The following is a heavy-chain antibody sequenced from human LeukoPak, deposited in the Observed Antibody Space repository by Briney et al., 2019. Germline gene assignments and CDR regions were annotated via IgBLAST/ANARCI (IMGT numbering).Heavy chain of an antibody. CDR3: ATSRGSLTPYYYYYGMDV. CDR2: ISATGNTV. D-gene: IGHD3-10*01. J-gene: IGHJ6*02. Sequence: PGGSLRLSCAASGFTFSSYTMNWVRQAPGKGLEWVAYISATGNTVYYADSVKGRFTISRDNAKNSLYLQMNSLRAEDTALYYCATSRGSLTPYYYYYGMDVWGQGTTVTVSS. V-gene: IGHV3-48*04. CDR1: GFTFSSYT.